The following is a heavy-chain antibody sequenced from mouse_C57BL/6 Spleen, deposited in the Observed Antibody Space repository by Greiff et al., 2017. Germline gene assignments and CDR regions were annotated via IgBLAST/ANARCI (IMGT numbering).Heavy chain of an antibody. V-gene: IGHV1-74*01. CDR1: GYTFTSYW. J-gene: IGHJ2*01. CDR3: AMGSNYPYYFDY. D-gene: IGHD2-5*01. CDR2: IHPSDSDT. Sequence: QVQLQQPGAELVKPGASVKVSCKASGYTFTSYWMHWVKQRPGQGLEWIGRIHPSDSDTNYNQKFKGKATLTVDKSSSTAFMQLSSLTSEDSAVYYCAMGSNYPYYFDYWGQGTTLTVSS.